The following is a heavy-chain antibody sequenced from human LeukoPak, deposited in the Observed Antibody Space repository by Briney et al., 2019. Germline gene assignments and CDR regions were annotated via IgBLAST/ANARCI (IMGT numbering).Heavy chain of an antibody. D-gene: IGHD6-6*01. CDR1: GYSINNGYY. CDR2: IYHSGST. V-gene: IGHV4-38-2*02. CDR3: ARIRGIAARFCDY. J-gene: IGHJ4*02. Sequence: SETLSLTCTVSGYSINNGYYWGWIRQPPGKGLEWIGSIYHSGSTYYNPSLRSRVTISVDTSKSQFFLKLSSVTAADTAVYYCARIRGIAARFCDYWGQGTLVTVSS.